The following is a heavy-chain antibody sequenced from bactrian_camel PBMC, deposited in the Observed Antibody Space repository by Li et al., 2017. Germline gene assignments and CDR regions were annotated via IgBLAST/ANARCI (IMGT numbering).Heavy chain of an antibody. CDR1: GFTLSRVS. CDR3: VKDGGHWYGDY. D-gene: IGHD6*01. Sequence: HVQLVESGGGLVQPGGSLRLSCVASGFTLSRVSMYWVRQAPGKGLEWVSGINSRTDDSTVYSESVKGRFTISIDNAKSTLYLQMNGLKPGDTAVYYCVKDGGHWYGDYWGQGTQVTVS. CDR2: INSRTDDST. J-gene: IGHJ4*01. V-gene: IGHV3S1*01.